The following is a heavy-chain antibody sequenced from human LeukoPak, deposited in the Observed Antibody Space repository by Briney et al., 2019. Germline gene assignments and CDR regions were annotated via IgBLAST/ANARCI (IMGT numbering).Heavy chain of an antibody. D-gene: IGHD3-10*01. CDR3: ARHGRYGSGSYYYGMDV. V-gene: IGHV4-39*01. CDR1: GGSISSSSYY. CDR2: IYYSGST. Sequence: SETLSLTCTVSGGSISSSSYYWGWIRQPPGKGLEWIGSIYYSGSTYYNPSLKSRVTISVDTSKNQFSLKLGSVTAADTAVYYCARHGRYGSGSYYYGMDVWGQGTTVTVSS. J-gene: IGHJ6*02.